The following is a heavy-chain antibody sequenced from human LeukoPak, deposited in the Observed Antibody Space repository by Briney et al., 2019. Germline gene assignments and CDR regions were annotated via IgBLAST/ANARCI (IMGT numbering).Heavy chain of an antibody. CDR2: ISSSGSTI. CDR1: GFTFSSYT. V-gene: IGHV3-48*04. Sequence: GGSLRLSCAASGFTFSSYTMNWVRQAPGKGLEWVSYISSSGSTIYYADSVKGRFTISRDNAKNSLYLQMNSLRAEDTAVYYCARGFAEYFQHWGQGTLVTVSS. CDR3: ARGFAEYFQH. J-gene: IGHJ1*01.